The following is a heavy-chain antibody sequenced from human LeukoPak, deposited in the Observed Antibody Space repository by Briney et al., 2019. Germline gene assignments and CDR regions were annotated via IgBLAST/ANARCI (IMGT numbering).Heavy chain of an antibody. CDR3: AKTDCGGDCYSVGFDY. D-gene: IGHD2-21*02. V-gene: IGHV3-23*01. CDR1: GFTFSSYA. J-gene: IGHJ4*02. Sequence: AGSLSLSCTASGFTFSSYAMSWVRQPPGKGLEWVSAISGSGGSTYYAASVKSGFTIYRDNSKNTLYLQMNSLRAEDTAVYYCAKTDCGGDCYSVGFDYWGQGTLVTVSS. CDR2: ISGSGGST.